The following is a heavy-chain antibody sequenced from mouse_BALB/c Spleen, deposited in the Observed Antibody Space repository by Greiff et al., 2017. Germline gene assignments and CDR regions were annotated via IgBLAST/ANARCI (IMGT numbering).Heavy chain of an antibody. J-gene: IGHJ2*01. V-gene: IGHV1S29*02. CDR3: ARERTTATFDY. D-gene: IGHD1-2*01. CDR1: GYTFTDYN. Sequence: EVQRVESGPELVKPGASVKISCKASGYTFTDYNMHWVKQSHGKSLEWIGYIYPYNGGTGYNQKFKSKATLTVDNSSSTAYMELRSLTSEDSAVYYCARERTTATFDYWGQGTTLTVSS. CDR2: IYPYNGGT.